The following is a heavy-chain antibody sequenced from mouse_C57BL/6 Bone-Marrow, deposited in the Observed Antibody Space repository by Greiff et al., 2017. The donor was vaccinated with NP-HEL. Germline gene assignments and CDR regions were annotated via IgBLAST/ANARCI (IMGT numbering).Heavy chain of an antibody. V-gene: IGHV1-7*01. CDR3: AYAMDY. CDR2: INPSTGYT. Sequence: QVQLQQSGAELAKPGASVKMSCKASGYTFTSYWMHWVKQRSGQGLEWIGYINPSTGYTEYNQKFKDKATLTADKSSSTAYMQLSSLTSEDSAVYYCAYAMDYWGQGTSVTVSS. J-gene: IGHJ4*01. CDR1: GYTFTSYW.